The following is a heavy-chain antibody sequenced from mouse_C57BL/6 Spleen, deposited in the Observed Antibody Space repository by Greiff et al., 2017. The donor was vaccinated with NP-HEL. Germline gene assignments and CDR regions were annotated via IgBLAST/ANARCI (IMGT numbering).Heavy chain of an antibody. D-gene: IGHD2-4*01. Sequence: QVQLQQPGAELVMPGASVKLSCKASGYTFTSYWMHWVKQRPGQGLEWIGEIDPSDSYTNYNQKFKGKSTLTVDKSSSTAYMQLSSLTSEDSAVYYCARGLRRSYYFDYWGQGTTLTVSS. CDR1: GYTFTSYW. V-gene: IGHV1-69*01. CDR2: IDPSDSYT. CDR3: ARGLRRSYYFDY. J-gene: IGHJ2*01.